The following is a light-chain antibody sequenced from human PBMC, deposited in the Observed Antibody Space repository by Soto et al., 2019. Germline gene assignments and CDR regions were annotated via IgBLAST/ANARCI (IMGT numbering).Light chain of an antibody. CDR3: QQYGSPPWT. CDR1: QNVAEH. CDR2: GAS. J-gene: IGKJ1*01. Sequence: EIVLTHSPGTLSLSPWEIGTLSCRASQNVAEHLAWYQQKPGQAPRLLIHGASSRATGIPDRFSGSGSGTDFTLTISSLEPEDFAVYYCQQYGSPPWTFGQGTKVDIK. V-gene: IGKV3-20*01.